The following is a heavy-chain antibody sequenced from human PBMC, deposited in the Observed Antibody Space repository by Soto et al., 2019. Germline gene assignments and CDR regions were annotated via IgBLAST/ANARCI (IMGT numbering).Heavy chain of an antibody. D-gene: IGHD5-18*01. CDR1: GGSFSGYY. V-gene: IGHV4-34*01. Sequence: SETLSLTCAVYGGSFSGYYWSWIRQPPGKGLEWIGEINHSGSTNYNPSLKSRVTISVDTSKNQFSLKLSSVTAADTAVYYCARLPRGYSYGPFDYWGREPWSPSPQ. J-gene: IGHJ4*02. CDR3: ARLPRGYSYGPFDY. CDR2: INHSGST.